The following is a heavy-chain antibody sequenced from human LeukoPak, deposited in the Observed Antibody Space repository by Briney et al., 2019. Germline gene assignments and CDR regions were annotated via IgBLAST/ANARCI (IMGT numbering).Heavy chain of an antibody. CDR2: ISGSGGST. CDR3: AKDSEASSFWSGYQGDDY. J-gene: IGHJ4*02. V-gene: IGHV3-23*01. D-gene: IGHD3-3*01. CDR1: GFTFSSYA. Sequence: GGSLRLSCAASGFTFSSYAMSWVRQAPGKGLEWVSAISGSGGSTYYADSVKGRFTISRDNSKNTLYLQMNSLRAEDTTVYYCAKDSEASSFWSGYQGDDYWGQGTLVTVSS.